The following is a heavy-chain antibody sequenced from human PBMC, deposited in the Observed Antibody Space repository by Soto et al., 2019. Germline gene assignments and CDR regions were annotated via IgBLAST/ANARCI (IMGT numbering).Heavy chain of an antibody. J-gene: IGHJ4*02. D-gene: IGHD1-1*01. CDR3: AKLLWNQGRVFDY. Sequence: EVQLLESGGGLVQPGGSLRLSCAASGFPFSSHGMIWVRQAPGKGMEWVSVISDSDGTSYADSVKGRFTISRDNPHNTVYLQMNSLGAEDTAVYYCAKLLWNQGRVFDYWGQGTLVTVPS. V-gene: IGHV3-23*01. CDR2: ISDSDGT. CDR1: GFPFSSHG.